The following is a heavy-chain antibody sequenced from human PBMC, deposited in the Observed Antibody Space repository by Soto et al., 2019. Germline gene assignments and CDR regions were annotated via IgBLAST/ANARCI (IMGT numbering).Heavy chain of an antibody. D-gene: IGHD6-19*01. V-gene: IGHV3-23*01. CDR2: ISGSGGST. CDR3: AKGTAVAGTDYYFDY. Sequence: EVPLLESGGGLVQPGGSLRLSCAASGFTFSSYAMSWVRQATGKGLEWVSAISGSGGSTYYADSVKGRFTISRDNSKNTLYLQMNSLRAEDTAVYYCAKGTAVAGTDYYFDYWGQGTLVTVSS. CDR1: GFTFSSYA. J-gene: IGHJ4*02.